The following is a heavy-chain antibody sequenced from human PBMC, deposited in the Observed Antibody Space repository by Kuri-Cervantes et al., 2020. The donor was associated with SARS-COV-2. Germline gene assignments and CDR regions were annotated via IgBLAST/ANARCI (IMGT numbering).Heavy chain of an antibody. CDR2: IKQDGSEK. CDR3: ATTGYSSGWYNFDY. V-gene: IGHV3-7*01. CDR1: GFTFSSYW. Sequence: GESLKISCAASGFTFSSYWMSWVRQAPGKGLEWVANIKQDGSEKYYVDSVKGRFTISRDNAKNSLYLQMNSLRAEDTAAYYCATTGYSSGWYNFDYWGQGTLVTVSS. J-gene: IGHJ4*02. D-gene: IGHD6-19*01.